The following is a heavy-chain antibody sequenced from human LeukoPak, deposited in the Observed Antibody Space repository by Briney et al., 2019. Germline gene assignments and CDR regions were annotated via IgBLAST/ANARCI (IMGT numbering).Heavy chain of an antibody. Sequence: GGSLRLSCAASGFAFGDYHMSWIRQAPGKGLEWVSYISRSSDYKDFADSVRGRFTVSRDNAKNSMYLQMNSLRAEDTAVYYCARDIGYNTFDYWGQGTLVTVSS. D-gene: IGHD5-24*01. V-gene: IGHV3-11*05. J-gene: IGHJ4*02. CDR3: ARDIGYNTFDY. CDR1: GFAFGDYH. CDR2: ISRSSDYK.